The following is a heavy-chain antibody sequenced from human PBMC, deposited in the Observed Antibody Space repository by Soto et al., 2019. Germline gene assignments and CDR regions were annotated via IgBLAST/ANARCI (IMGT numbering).Heavy chain of an antibody. D-gene: IGHD3-10*01. CDR1: GGSISSYY. CDR2: IYYSGST. CDR3: AIYYYGSVYGMDV. V-gene: IGHV4-59*01. J-gene: IGHJ6*02. Sequence: LTCTVSGGSISSYYWSWIRQPPGKGLEWIGYIYYSGSTNYNPSLKSRVTISVDTSKNQFSLKLSSVTAADTAVYYCAIYYYGSVYGMDVWGQGTTVTISS.